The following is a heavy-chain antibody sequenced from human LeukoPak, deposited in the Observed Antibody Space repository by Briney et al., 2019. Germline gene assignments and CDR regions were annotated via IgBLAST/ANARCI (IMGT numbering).Heavy chain of an antibody. D-gene: IGHD2-2*01. CDR1: GGSISSGSYY. J-gene: IGHJ6*03. V-gene: IGHV4-61*09. Sequence: PSQTLSLTCTVSGGSISSGSYYWSWIRQPAGKGLEWIGHIYTSGSTNYNPSLKSRVTISVDTSKNQFSLKLSSVTAADTAVYYCASCSSTSCYADYYYYMDVWGKGTTVTISS. CDR3: ASCSSTSCYADYYYYMDV. CDR2: IYTSGST.